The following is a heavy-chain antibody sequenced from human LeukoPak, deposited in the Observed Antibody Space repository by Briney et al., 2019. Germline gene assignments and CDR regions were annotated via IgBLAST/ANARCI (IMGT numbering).Heavy chain of an antibody. J-gene: IGHJ4*02. CDR3: ARVSIAVAVHFDY. D-gene: IGHD6-19*01. Sequence: GGSLRVSCAASGFSFSGYWRHWVRQAPGKGLVWVSRINSDGSSTSYADSVKGRFTISRDNAKNTLYLQMNSLRAEDTAVYYCARVSIAVAVHFDYWGQGTLVTVSS. CDR1: GFSFSGYW. V-gene: IGHV3-74*01. CDR2: INSDGSST.